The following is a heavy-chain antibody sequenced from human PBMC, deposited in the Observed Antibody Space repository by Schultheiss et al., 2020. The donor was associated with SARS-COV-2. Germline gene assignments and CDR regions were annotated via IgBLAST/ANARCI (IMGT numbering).Heavy chain of an antibody. CDR1: GFTFSQSR. D-gene: IGHD6-13*01. CDR2: ISGSGGST. J-gene: IGHJ6*02. Sequence: GSLRLSCVLSGFTFSQSRMHWVRQAPGKGLEWVSAISGSGGSTYYADSVRGRFTVSRDNSKDTLYLQLSSLRPDDTAVYYCAREKAADDYGMDVWGQGATVTVSS. V-gene: IGHV3-23*01. CDR3: AREKAADDYGMDV.